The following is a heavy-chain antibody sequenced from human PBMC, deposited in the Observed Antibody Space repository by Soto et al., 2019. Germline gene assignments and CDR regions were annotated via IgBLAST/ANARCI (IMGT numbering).Heavy chain of an antibody. Sequence: GESLRISCKGSGYSFTSYWIGWVRQMPGKGLEWMGIIYPGDSDTRYSPSFQGQVTISADKSISTAYLQWSSLKASDTAMYYCARAPAVYDILTRTATFDIWGQRTIVTVSS. CDR1: GYSFTSYW. CDR3: ARAPAVYDILTRTATFDI. V-gene: IGHV5-51*01. CDR2: IYPGDSDT. D-gene: IGHD3-9*01. J-gene: IGHJ3*02.